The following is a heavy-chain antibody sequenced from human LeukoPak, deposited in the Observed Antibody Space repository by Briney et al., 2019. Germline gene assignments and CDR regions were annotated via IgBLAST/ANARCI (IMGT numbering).Heavy chain of an antibody. Sequence: ASVKVSCKASGYTFTGYYMHWVRQAPGQGLEWMGWINPNSGGTNYAQKFQGRVTMTRDTSISTAYMELSRLRSDDTAVYYCASQISYYYGSGSSVLHHWGQGTLVTVSS. CDR2: INPNSGGT. CDR1: GYTFTGYY. V-gene: IGHV1-2*02. J-gene: IGHJ1*01. D-gene: IGHD3-10*01. CDR3: ASQISYYYGSGSSVLHH.